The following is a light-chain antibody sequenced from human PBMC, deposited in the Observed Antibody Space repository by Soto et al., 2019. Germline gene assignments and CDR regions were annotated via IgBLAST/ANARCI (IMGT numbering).Light chain of an antibody. J-gene: IGKJ4*01. CDR2: AAS. CDR1: QGINTW. CDR3: QQANSFPLT. Sequence: DIQMTQSPSSVSASVGDRVTITCRASQGINTWLAWYQQKPGKAPQLLISAASTLRSGVPSRFSGSGSGTDFILTISSLQPEDFATYYCQQANSFPLTFGGGTRVEI. V-gene: IGKV1-12*01.